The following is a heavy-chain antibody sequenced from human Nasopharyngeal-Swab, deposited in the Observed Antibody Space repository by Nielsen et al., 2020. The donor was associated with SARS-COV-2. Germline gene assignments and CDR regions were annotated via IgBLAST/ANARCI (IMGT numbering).Heavy chain of an antibody. CDR1: GYTFVTYG. CDR2: VIPYNGNT. CDR3: ARGRAIIMKGYYHYMDV. D-gene: IGHD3-16*01. J-gene: IGHJ6*03. V-gene: IGHV1-18*04. Sequence: ASVKVSCKASGYTFVTYGITWVRQAPGQGLEWMGWVIPYNGNTNYAQKFQGRVTMTTDTSTSTAYMELRSLRSDDTAVYYCARGRAIIMKGYYHYMDVWGAGTTVTVS.